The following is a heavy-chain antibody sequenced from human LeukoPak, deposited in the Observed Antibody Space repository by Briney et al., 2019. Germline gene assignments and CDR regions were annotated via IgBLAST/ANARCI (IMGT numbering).Heavy chain of an antibody. CDR2: IIPIFGTA. CDR1: GGTFSSYA. D-gene: IGHD3-10*01. V-gene: IGHV1-69*01. J-gene: IGHJ6*02. Sequence: ASVKVSCKASGGTFSSYAISWVRQAPGQGLEWMGGIIPIFGTANYAQKFQGRVTITADESTSTAYMELSSLRSEDTAVYYCARDFHSGSYPYYGMDVWGQGTTVTVSS. CDR3: ARDFHSGSYPYYGMDV.